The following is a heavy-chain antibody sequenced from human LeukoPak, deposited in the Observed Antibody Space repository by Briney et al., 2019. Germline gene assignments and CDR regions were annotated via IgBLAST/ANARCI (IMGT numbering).Heavy chain of an antibody. CDR1: GGSFSDYY. CDR3: ARAYYFDSSGYDDAFDI. Sequence: SETLSLTCAVYGGSFSDYYWSWIRQPPGKGLEWIGEINHSGSTNYNPSLKSRVTISLDTSKNQFSLKLSSVTAADTAVYYCARAYYFDSSGYDDAFDIWGQGTMVTVSS. CDR2: INHSGST. D-gene: IGHD3-22*01. J-gene: IGHJ3*02. V-gene: IGHV4-34*01.